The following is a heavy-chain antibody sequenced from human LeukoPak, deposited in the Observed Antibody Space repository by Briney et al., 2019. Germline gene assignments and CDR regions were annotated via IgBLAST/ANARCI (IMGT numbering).Heavy chain of an antibody. J-gene: IGHJ3*02. CDR1: GFTFSSHG. CDR2: ISGSGGST. CDR3: AKVLWAAAGTHDAFDI. Sequence: GGSLRLSCAASGFTFSSHGMSGVRQAPGKGLEWVSAISGSGGSTYYADSVKGRFTISRDNSKNTLYLQMNSLRAEDTAVYYCAKVLWAAAGTHDAFDIWGQGTMVTVSS. D-gene: IGHD6-13*01. V-gene: IGHV3-23*01.